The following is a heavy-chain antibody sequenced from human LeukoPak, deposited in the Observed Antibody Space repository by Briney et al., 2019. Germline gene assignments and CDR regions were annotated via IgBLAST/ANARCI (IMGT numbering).Heavy chain of an antibody. J-gene: IGHJ5*02. Sequence: ASVKVSCKASGGTFSSYAISWVRQAPGQGLEWMGGIIPIFGTANYAQKFQGRVTITADESTSTAYMGLSSLRSEDTAVYYCARGDGDSDSNGVLMGWFDPWGQGTLVTVSS. V-gene: IGHV1-69*01. CDR2: IIPIFGTA. CDR3: ARGDGDSDSNGVLMGWFDP. CDR1: GGTFSSYA. D-gene: IGHD3-22*01.